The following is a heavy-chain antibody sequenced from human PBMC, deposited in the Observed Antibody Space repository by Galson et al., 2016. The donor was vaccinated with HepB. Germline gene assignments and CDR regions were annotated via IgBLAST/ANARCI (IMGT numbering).Heavy chain of an antibody. CDR1: GFDVSSYS. J-gene: IGHJ5*02. CDR3: ARARQTRTGDCDYNWFDP. D-gene: IGHD2-21*02. Sequence: SLRLSCAASGFDVSSYSTYWVRQAPGKGLEWVSIINANAGSTNYADSVGGRFTISRDSSNNTLSLQMNSLRVEDTAIYYCARARQTRTGDCDYNWFDPWGQGTLVTVSS. V-gene: IGHV3-23*01. CDR2: INANAGST.